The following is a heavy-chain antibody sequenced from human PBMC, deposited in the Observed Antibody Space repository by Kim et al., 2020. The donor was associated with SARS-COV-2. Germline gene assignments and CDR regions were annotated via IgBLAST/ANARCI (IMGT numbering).Heavy chain of an antibody. J-gene: IGHJ4*01. CDR2: IKSKTDGGTT. CDR1: GFTFSNAW. Sequence: GSLRLSCAASGFTFSNAWMSLVRQAPGKGLEWGGRIKSKTDGGTTDYAAPGKGRFTISRDDSKNTLYLQMNSLKTEDTAVYYCTTDGGGRDYWVHGTLV. V-gene: IGHV3-15*01. CDR3: TTDGGGRDY. D-gene: IGHD2-15*01.